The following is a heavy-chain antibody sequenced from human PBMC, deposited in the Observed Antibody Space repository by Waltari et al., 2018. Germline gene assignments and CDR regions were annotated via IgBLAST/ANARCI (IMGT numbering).Heavy chain of an antibody. Sequence: QITLKESGPTLVKPTQTLTLTCTFSGFSLRTSGVGVGWIRQPPGKALEWLGLIYWNDDKRYSPSLKSRLTITKDTSKNQVVLTMTNMDPVDTATYYCAHIVFRRRFLEWRRDAFDSWGQGTMVTVSS. CDR2: IYWNDDK. D-gene: IGHD3-3*01. CDR3: AHIVFRRRFLEWRRDAFDS. J-gene: IGHJ3*02. V-gene: IGHV2-5*01. CDR1: GFSLRTSGVG.